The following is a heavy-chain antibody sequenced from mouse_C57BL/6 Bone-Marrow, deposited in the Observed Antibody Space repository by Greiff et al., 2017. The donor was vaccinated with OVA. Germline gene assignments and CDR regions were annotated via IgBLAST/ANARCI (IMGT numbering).Heavy chain of an antibody. V-gene: IGHV5-17*01. J-gene: IGHJ3*01. Sequence: EVKLMESGGGLVKPGGSLKLSCAASGFTFSDYGMHWVRQAPEKGLEWVAYISSGSSTIYYADTVKGRFTISRDNAKNTLFLQMTSLRSEDTAMYYCARSLRLPSAYWGQGTLVTVSA. CDR2: ISSGSSTI. D-gene: IGHD3-2*02. CDR3: ARSLRLPSAY. CDR1: GFTFSDYG.